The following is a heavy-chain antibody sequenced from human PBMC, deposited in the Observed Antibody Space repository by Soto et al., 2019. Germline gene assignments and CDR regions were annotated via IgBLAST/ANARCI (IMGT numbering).Heavy chain of an antibody. CDR3: AKDRFGIVGPVDY. Sequence: GGSLRLSCAASGLIFSDYAMSWVRQAPGKGLECVACISGSGGDTFYADSVKGRFTISRDNSKNTLSLHMNSLRVDDTAVYFCAKDRFGIVGPVDYWGRGTLVTVSS. CDR1: GLIFSDYA. J-gene: IGHJ4*02. V-gene: IGHV3-23*01. D-gene: IGHD1-26*01. CDR2: ISGSGGDT.